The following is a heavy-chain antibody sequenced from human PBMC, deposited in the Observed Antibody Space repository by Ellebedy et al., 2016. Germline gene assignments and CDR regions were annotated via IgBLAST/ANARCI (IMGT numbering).Heavy chain of an antibody. CDR1: GYSFTNYW. CDR3: ARLGNIVLVPAAMGPALRPYYFDY. CDR2: IYPGDSDT. V-gene: IGHV5-51*01. J-gene: IGHJ4*02. D-gene: IGHD2-2*01. Sequence: GESLKISCKGSGYSFTNYWIGWVCQMPGKGLEWMGIIYPGDSDTRYSPSFQGQVTISADKSITTAYLQWSSLKASDTAMYYCARLGNIVLVPAAMGPALRPYYFDYWGQGTLVTVSS.